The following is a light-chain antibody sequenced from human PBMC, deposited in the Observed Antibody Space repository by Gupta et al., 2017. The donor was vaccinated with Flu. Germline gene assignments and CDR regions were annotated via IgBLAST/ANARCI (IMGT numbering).Light chain of an antibody. CDR1: QSVSSSY. Sequence: EIVLTQSPGTLSLSPGERATLSCRASQSVSSSYLAWYQQKPGQAPRLLIYGVSSSATGILDRISGSRSARALTLTIIRLVPADFAVYYCWLDCSSRWTFGQGTKVEIK. CDR2: GVS. V-gene: IGKV3-20*01. J-gene: IGKJ1*01. CDR3: WLDCSSRWT.